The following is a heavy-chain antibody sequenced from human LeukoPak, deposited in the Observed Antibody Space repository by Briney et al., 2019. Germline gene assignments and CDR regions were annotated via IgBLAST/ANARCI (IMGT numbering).Heavy chain of an antibody. CDR1: GLSFSDYP. Sequence: PGGSLRLSCAASGLSFSDYPFHWVRQSPGKGLEWMAVISHDGTKIYYAGSAKGRFTISRDNAKNSLYLQMNSLRAEDTAVYYCARVIYCSSTSCYDYWGQGTLVTVSS. D-gene: IGHD2-2*01. V-gene: IGHV3-30*04. J-gene: IGHJ4*02. CDR3: ARVIYCSSTSCYDY. CDR2: ISHDGTKI.